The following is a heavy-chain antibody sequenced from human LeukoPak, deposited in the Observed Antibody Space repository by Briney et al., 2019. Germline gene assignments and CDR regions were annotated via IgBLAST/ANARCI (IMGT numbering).Heavy chain of an antibody. CDR1: GGSISTYY. V-gene: IGHV4-59*01. CDR3: WGSSSSNSLDY. D-gene: IGHD6-6*01. J-gene: IGHJ4*02. CDR2: IYYSGTT. Sequence: SETLSLTCTVSGGSISTYYWSWIRQPPGEGLEWIGSIYYSGTTNSNPSLKSRATISVDTSKNHLSLKVSSVTAADTAVYYCWGSSSSNSLDYWGQGTLVTVSS.